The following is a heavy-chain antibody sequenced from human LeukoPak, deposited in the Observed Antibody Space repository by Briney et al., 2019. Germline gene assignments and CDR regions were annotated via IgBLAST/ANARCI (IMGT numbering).Heavy chain of an antibody. CDR3: ARDVLGYDSSASD. Sequence: ASVTVSCKASGYSFTGYYIHWVRRAPGQGLEWMGWVNSNIGDTYYAQKFRGRLAITRDKSITTVHMELSSLRSNDTAVYYCARDVLGYDSSASDWGQGTLVTVSS. CDR2: VNSNIGDT. J-gene: IGHJ4*02. D-gene: IGHD3-22*01. CDR1: GYSFTGYY. V-gene: IGHV1-2*02.